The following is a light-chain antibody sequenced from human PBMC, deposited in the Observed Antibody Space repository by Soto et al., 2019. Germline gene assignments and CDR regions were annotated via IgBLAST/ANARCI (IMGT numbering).Light chain of an antibody. CDR3: QQYYSYPWT. Sequence: AIRMTQSPSSLSASTGDRVTITCRASQGISSYLAWYQQKPGKAPKLLIYAASTLQSGVPSRFSGSGSGTAFTLTTSCLQSEDFTTYYSQQYYSYPWTFGQGTKVEIK. J-gene: IGKJ1*01. CDR1: QGISSY. V-gene: IGKV1-8*01. CDR2: AAS.